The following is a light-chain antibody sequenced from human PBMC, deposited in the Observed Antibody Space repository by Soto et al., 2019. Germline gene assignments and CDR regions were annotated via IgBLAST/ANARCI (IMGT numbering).Light chain of an antibody. V-gene: IGLV1-40*01. CDR2: GNN. J-gene: IGLJ2*01. CDR3: QSYDNSLSGVV. CDR1: SSNIGAGYG. Sequence: QSVLAQPPSVSGAPGQRVTISCTGSSSNIGAGYGVHWYQQFQGTAPKLLIYGNNNRPSGVPDRFSGSKSDSSASLAITGLQAEDEADYYCQSYDNSLSGVVFGGGTKLT.